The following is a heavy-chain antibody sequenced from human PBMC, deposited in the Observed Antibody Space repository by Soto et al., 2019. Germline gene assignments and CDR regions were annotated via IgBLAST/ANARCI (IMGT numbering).Heavy chain of an antibody. CDR3: ARAVRVQWQATRKPFAFDY. D-gene: IGHD6-19*01. J-gene: IGHJ4*02. CDR1: GGTFSSYA. CDR2: IIPIFGTA. Sequence: QVQLVQSGAEVKKPGSSVKVSCKASGGTFSSYAISWVRQVPGQGLEWMGGIIPIFGTANYAQKFQGRVTITEDKSTSTACMELSRLRSEDTAVYYCARAVRVQWQATRKPFAFDYWGQGTLVTVSS. V-gene: IGHV1-69*06.